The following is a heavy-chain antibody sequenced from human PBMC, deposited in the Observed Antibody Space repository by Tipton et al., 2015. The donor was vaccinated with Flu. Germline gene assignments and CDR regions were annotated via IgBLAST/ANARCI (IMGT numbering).Heavy chain of an antibody. CDR1: GGSISSGSYY. CDR2: IYTSGST. CDR3: ARGLRDLSFGEGWFDP. V-gene: IGHV4-61*02. Sequence: LRLSCTVSGGSISSGSYYWSWIRQPAGKGLEWIGRIYTSGSTNYNPSLKSRVTISVDTSKNQFSLKLSSVTAADTAVYYCARGLRDLSFGEGWFDPWGQGTLVTVSS. J-gene: IGHJ5*02. D-gene: IGHD3-10*01.